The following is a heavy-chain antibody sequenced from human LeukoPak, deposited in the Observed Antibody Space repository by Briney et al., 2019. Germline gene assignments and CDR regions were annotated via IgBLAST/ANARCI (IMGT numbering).Heavy chain of an antibody. V-gene: IGHV4-39*01. D-gene: IGHD3-10*01. Sequence: PSETLSLTCALSGGSFNPRSDFWGWIRQPPGKGLEWIGSISYSGSTYYSLSLRSRVSISVDTSKNQFSLKLTSVTAADTAMYYCTRHHSVRQLWFWYFYFWGQGSLVTVSS. CDR2: ISYSGST. CDR3: TRHHSVRQLWFWYFYF. J-gene: IGHJ4*02. CDR1: GGSFNPRSDF.